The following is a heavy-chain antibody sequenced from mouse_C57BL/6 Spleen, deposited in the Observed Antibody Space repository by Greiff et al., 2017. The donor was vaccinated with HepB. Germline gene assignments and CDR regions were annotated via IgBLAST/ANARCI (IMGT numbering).Heavy chain of an antibody. CDR1: GYTFTDYY. Sequence: EVQRVESGPVLVKPGASVKMSCKASGYTFTDYYMNWVKQSHGKSLEWIGVINPYNGGTSYNQKFKGKATLTVDKSSSTAYMELNSLTSEDSAVYYCAREGDDYGAMDYWGQGTSVTVSS. CDR3: AREGDDYGAMDY. J-gene: IGHJ4*01. V-gene: IGHV1-19*01. CDR2: INPYNGGT.